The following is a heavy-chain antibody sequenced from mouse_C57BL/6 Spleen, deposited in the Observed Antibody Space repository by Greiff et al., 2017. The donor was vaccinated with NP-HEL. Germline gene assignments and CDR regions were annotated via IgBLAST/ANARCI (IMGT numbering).Heavy chain of an antibody. Sequence: QVQLQQSGPELVKPGASVKISCKASGYAFSSSWMNWVKQRPGKGLEWIGRIYPGDGDTNYNGKFKGKATLTADKSSSTAYMQLSSLTSEDSAVYFCASEGNYGFAYWGQGTLVTVSA. CDR3: ASEGNYGFAY. J-gene: IGHJ3*01. V-gene: IGHV1-82*01. D-gene: IGHD2-1*01. CDR1: GYAFSSSW. CDR2: IYPGDGDT.